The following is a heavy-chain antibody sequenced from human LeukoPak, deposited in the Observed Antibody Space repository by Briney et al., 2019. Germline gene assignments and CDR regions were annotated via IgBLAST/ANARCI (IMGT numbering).Heavy chain of an antibody. D-gene: IGHD3-3*01. Sequence: PSETLSLTCTVSGGSISSYYWSWIRQPPGKGLEWIGSIYYSGSTYYNPSLKSRVTISVDTSKNQFSLKLSSVTAADTAVYYCARRIGELYYDFWSGYYTGIDLGYFDYWGQGTLVTVSS. CDR3: ARRIGELYYDFWSGYYTGIDLGYFDY. CDR2: IYYSGST. J-gene: IGHJ4*02. CDR1: GGSISSYY. V-gene: IGHV4-39*01.